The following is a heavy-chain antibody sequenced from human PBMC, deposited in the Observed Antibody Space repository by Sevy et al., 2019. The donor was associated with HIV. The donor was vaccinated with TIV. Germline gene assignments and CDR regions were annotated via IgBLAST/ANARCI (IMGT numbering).Heavy chain of an antibody. CDR3: AKTAGYSYGEYYFDY. Sequence: GGYLRLSCAASGFTFSSYAMSWVRQAPGKGLEWVSAISGSGGSTYYADSVKGRFTISRDNSKNTLYLQMNSLRAEDTAVYYCAKTAGYSYGEYYFDYWGQGTLVTVSS. V-gene: IGHV3-23*01. CDR1: GFTFSSYA. CDR2: ISGSGGST. J-gene: IGHJ4*02. D-gene: IGHD5-18*01.